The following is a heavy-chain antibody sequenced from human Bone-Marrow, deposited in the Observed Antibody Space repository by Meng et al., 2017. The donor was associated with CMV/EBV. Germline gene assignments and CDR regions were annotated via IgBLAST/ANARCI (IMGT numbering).Heavy chain of an antibody. CDR1: GGSVSRGGYY. CDR3: ARGLGWELPSWYFDY. CDR2: IYYSGST. Sequence: GGSVSRGGYYWSWVRQHPGKGLEWIGYIYYSGSTYYNPSLKSRVTISVDTSKNQFSLKLSSVTAADTAVYYCARGLGWELPSWYFDYWGQGTLVTVSS. J-gene: IGHJ4*02. D-gene: IGHD1-26*01. V-gene: IGHV4-31*02.